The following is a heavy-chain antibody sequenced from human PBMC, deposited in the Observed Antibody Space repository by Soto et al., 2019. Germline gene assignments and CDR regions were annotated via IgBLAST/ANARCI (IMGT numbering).Heavy chain of an antibody. CDR3: ALDFGDHFY. D-gene: IGHD4-17*01. CDR2: ISGSGGTT. Sequence: EVQMLESGGGLVQPGGSLSLSCPVSGFTFKNYAMSWVRQALGKGLEWVSGISGSGGTTYYADSVKGRFTISRDNSKNTLYLQMDSLRPEDTAMYFCALDFGDHFYWGQGTLVTVSS. J-gene: IGHJ4*02. V-gene: IGHV3-23*01. CDR1: GFTFKNYA.